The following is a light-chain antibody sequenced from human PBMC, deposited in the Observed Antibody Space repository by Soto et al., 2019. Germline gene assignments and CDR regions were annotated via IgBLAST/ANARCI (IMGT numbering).Light chain of an antibody. V-gene: IGKV1-5*03. CDR1: QTISSW. CDR3: QHYNSYSEA. J-gene: IGKJ1*01. CDR2: KAS. Sequence: DIQMTQSPSTLSGSVGDRVTITCRASQTISSWLAWYLQKPGKAPKLLIYKASTLKSGVPSRFSGSGPGTEFTLTISSLQPDDFATYYCQHYNSYSEAFGQGTKVELK.